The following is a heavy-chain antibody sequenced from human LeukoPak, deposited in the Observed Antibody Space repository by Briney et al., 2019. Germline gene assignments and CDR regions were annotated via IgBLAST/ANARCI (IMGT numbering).Heavy chain of an antibody. CDR1: GGSISSGSYY. J-gene: IGHJ4*02. CDR3: ARLTTVVAATPFDY. Sequence: SQTLSLTCTVSGGSISSGSYYWGWIRQPPGKGLEWIGSIYYSGSTYYNPSLKSRVTISVDTSKNQFSLKLSSVTAADTAVSYCARLTTVVAATPFDYWGQGTLVTVSS. CDR2: IYYSGST. D-gene: IGHD2-15*01. V-gene: IGHV4-39*01.